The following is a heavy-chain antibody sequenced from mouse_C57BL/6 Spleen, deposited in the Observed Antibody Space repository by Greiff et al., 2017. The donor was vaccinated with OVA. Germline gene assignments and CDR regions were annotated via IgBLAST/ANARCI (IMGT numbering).Heavy chain of an antibody. Sequence: VQLQQSGTELVKPGASVKLSCKASGYTFTSYWMHWVKQRPGQGLEWIGNINPSNGGTNYNEKFKSKATLTVDKSSSTAYMQLSSLTSEDSAVYYCARPHGNYDAMDYWGQGTSVTVSS. CDR3: ARPHGNYDAMDY. V-gene: IGHV1-53*01. D-gene: IGHD2-1*01. CDR1: GYTFTSYW. J-gene: IGHJ4*01. CDR2: INPSNGGT.